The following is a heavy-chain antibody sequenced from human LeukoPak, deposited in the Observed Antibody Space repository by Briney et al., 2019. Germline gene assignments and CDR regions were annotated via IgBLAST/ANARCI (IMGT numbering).Heavy chain of an antibody. CDR3: ARGKLARYYDFWSGYYARWFDP. CDR2: INHSGST. D-gene: IGHD3-3*01. Sequence: SETLSLTCAVYGGSFSGYYWSWIRQPPGKGLEWIGEINHSGSTNYNPSLKSRVTISVDTSKNQFSLKLSSVTAADTAVYYCARGKLARYYDFWSGYYARWFDPWGQGTLVTASS. V-gene: IGHV4-34*01. J-gene: IGHJ5*02. CDR1: GGSFSGYY.